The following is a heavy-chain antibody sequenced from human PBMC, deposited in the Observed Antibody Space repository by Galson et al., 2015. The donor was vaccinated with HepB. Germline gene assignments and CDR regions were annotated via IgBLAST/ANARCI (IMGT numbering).Heavy chain of an antibody. CDR2: INHSGNT. J-gene: IGHJ6*02. V-gene: IGHV4-34*01. Sequence: WSWIRQPPGKGLEWIGDINHSGNTDYNPSVKSRVTMSVDMSKKQFSLKVNSVTAADTAVYYCARVVAASSRPRIGYFYYGMDVWGQGTTVTVSS. D-gene: IGHD6-6*01. CDR3: ARVVAASSRPRIGYFYYGMDV.